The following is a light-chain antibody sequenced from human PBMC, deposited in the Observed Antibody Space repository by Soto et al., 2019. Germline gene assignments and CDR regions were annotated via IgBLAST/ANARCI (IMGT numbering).Light chain of an antibody. J-gene: IGLJ1*01. CDR3: LEWDESMNGNL. CDR2: TTD. V-gene: IGLV1-44*01. CDR1: SSNIESNT. Sequence: QSVLTQPPSASVTPGQRVTISCSGSSSNIESNTVYWDEQVPGRAPRPLIHTTDRRPSGVPDRFSGYKSGTSASLAISGLESEDEADYYCLEWDESMNGNLFGPGTKVTVL.